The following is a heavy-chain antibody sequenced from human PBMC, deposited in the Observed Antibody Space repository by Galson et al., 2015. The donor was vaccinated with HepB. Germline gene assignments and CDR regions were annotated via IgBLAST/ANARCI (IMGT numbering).Heavy chain of an antibody. D-gene: IGHD3-9*01. Sequence: SLRLSCAVSGFTFSRYWMSWVRQAPGKGLEWVANIKEDGSERNYVDSVKGRFTISRDNAKNSLYLQMNSLRAEDTAVYYCARGGGFDNDILTGYFHYNMDVWGQGTTVSVSS. CDR2: IKEDGSER. V-gene: IGHV3-7*03. CDR3: ARGGGFDNDILTGYFHYNMDV. CDR1: GFTFSRYW. J-gene: IGHJ6*02.